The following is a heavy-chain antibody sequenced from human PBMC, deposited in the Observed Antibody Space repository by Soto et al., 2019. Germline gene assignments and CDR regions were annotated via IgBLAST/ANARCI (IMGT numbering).Heavy chain of an antibody. CDR3: AKAFSWYDY. D-gene: IGHD6-13*01. J-gene: IGHJ4*02. Sequence: EVQLLESGGGLIQPGGSLRLSCAASGFTFSSYAMNWVRQAPGNGLEWVSGISGSGGSTYYADSVKGRFTISRDNSKNTLYLQMSSLRAEDTAVYYCAKAFSWYDYWGQGTLVTVSS. V-gene: IGHV3-23*01. CDR2: ISGSGGST. CDR1: GFTFSSYA.